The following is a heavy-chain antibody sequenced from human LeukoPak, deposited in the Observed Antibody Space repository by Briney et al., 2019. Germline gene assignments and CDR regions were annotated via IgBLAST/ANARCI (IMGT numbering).Heavy chain of an antibody. J-gene: IGHJ4*02. CDR3: AKVSDFWSGYLDY. CDR2: ISGSGGST. CDR1: GFTFSSYA. V-gene: IGHV3-23*01. Sequence: GGSLRLSCAASGFTFSSYAMSWVRQVPGKGLEWVSAISGSGGSTYYADSVKGRFTISRDNSKNTLYLQMNSLRAEDTAVYYCAKVSDFWSGYLDYWGQGTLVTVSS. D-gene: IGHD3-3*01.